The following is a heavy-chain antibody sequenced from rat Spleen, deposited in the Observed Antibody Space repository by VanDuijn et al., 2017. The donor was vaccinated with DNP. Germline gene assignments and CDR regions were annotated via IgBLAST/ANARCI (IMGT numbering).Heavy chain of an antibody. V-gene: IGHV3-1*01. CDR3: ARYYGGYSDYFDY. CDR2: ISYSGST. CDR1: GYSITSNY. Sequence: EVQLQESGPGLVKPSQSLSLTCSVTGYSITSNYWGWIRKFPGNKLEWMGYISYSGSTSYNPSLKSRISITRDTSKNQFFLQLNSVTTEDTATYYCARYYGGYSDYFDYWGQGVMVTVSS. J-gene: IGHJ2*01. D-gene: IGHD1-11*01.